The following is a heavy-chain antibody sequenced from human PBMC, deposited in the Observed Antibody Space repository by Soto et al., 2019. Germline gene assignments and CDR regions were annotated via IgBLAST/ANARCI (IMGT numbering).Heavy chain of an antibody. CDR2: IYYSGST. J-gene: IGHJ6*02. Sequence: SETLSLTCTVSGGSISSSSYYWGWIRQPPGKGLEWIGSIYYSGSTYYNPSLKSRVTISVDTSRNQFSLKLSSVTAADTAVYYCARQGASGYYTDYYYGMDVWGQGTTVTVYS. V-gene: IGHV4-39*01. CDR3: ARQGASGYYTDYYYGMDV. CDR1: GGSISSSSYY. D-gene: IGHD3-3*01.